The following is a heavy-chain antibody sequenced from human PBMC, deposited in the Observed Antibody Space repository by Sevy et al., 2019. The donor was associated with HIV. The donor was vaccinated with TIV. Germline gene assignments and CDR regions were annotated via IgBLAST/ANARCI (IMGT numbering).Heavy chain of an antibody. V-gene: IGHV3-53*01. D-gene: IGHD2-15*01. Sequence: GGSPRLSCAASGFTVSSNYMSWVRQAPGKGLEWVSVIYSGGSTYYADSVKGRFTISRDNSKNTLYLQMNSLRAEDTAVYYCARVNCSGGSCYYYYGMDVWGQGTTVTVSS. CDR3: ARVNCSGGSCYYYYGMDV. CDR2: IYSGGST. CDR1: GFTVSSNY. J-gene: IGHJ6*02.